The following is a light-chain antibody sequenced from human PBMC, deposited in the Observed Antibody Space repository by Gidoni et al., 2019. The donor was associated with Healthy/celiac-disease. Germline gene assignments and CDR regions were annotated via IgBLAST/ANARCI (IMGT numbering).Light chain of an antibody. CDR2: GAS. CDR3: AGT. J-gene: IGKJ1*01. CDR1: QSVSSSY. Sequence: EIVLTQSPGTLSLSPGERATLSCRASQSVSSSYLAWYQQKPGQAPRLLIYGASSRATGIPDRFSGSGSGTDFTLTISRLEPEDFAVYCTAGTFGQGTKVEIK. V-gene: IGKV3-20*01.